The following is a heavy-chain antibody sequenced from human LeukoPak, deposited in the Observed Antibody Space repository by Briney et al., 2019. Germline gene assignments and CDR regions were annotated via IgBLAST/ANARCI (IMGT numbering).Heavy chain of an antibody. Sequence: GGSLRLSCAASGXTFSSYEMNWVRQAPGKGLESVSAITDDGRSTYYADSVKGRFTISRDNSKNTLYLQMSSLTAEDTAVYYCVKHEWGTVIRGARDFDYWGQGSLVTVSS. CDR1: GXTFSSYE. J-gene: IGHJ4*02. CDR3: VKHEWGTVIRGARDFDY. D-gene: IGHD3-10*01. V-gene: IGHV3-64D*06. CDR2: ITDDGRST.